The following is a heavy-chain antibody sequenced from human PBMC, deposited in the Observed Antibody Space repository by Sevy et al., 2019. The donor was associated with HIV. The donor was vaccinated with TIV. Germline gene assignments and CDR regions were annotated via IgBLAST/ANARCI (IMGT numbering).Heavy chain of an antibody. CDR3: VKDGHIAARSYYFDY. Sequence: GGSLRLSCSASGFTFSSNAMHWVHQAPGKGLEYVSAISSNGGSTYYADSVKGRFTISRDNSKNTLYLQMSSLRAEDTAVYYCVKDGHIAARSYYFDYWGQGTLVTVSS. D-gene: IGHD6-6*01. CDR2: ISSNGGST. J-gene: IGHJ4*02. CDR1: GFTFSSNA. V-gene: IGHV3-64D*06.